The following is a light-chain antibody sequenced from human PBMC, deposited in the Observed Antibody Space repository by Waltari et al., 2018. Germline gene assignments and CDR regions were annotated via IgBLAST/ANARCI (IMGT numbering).Light chain of an antibody. CDR3: QSADSSGTYVV. V-gene: IGLV3-25*03. J-gene: IGLJ2*01. CDR2: KDS. Sequence: SYELTQPPSVSVSPGQTARITCPGDALPKQYAYWYQQKPGQAPGLGIYKDSARPSGSPERVSGSSSGTTVTLTISGVQAEDEADYYCQSADSSGTYVVFGGGTKLTVL. CDR1: ALPKQY.